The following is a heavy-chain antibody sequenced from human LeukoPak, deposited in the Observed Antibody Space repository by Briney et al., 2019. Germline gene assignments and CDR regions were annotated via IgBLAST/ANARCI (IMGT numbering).Heavy chain of an antibody. CDR3: AKDYPLDY. J-gene: IGHJ4*02. Sequence: PGGSLRLSCAASGFTLSSYWMHWVRQTPGKGPVWVSRINSDGSSTSYADSVKGRFTISRDNSKNTLYLQMNTLRAEDTAVYYCAKDYPLDYWGQGALVTVSS. CDR2: INSDGSST. V-gene: IGHV3-74*01. CDR1: GFTLSSYW.